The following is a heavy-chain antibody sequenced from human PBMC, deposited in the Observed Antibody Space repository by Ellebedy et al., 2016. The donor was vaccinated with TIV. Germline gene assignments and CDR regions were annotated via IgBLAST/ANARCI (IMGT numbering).Heavy chain of an antibody. CDR3: GRARPDGSGSYYIDY. Sequence: GESLKISCDASGFTVSSNYMSWVRQAPGKGLEWVPVIYSGDSTYYADSVKGRFTISRHNSKNTLYLQMNSLRAEDTAVYYCGRARPDGSGSYYIDYWGQGTLVTVSS. CDR2: IYSGDST. D-gene: IGHD3-10*01. V-gene: IGHV3-53*04. CDR1: GFTVSSNY. J-gene: IGHJ4*02.